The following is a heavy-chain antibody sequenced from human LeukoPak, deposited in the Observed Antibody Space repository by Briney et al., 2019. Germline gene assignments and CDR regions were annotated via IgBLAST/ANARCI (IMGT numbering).Heavy chain of an antibody. Sequence: GGSLRLSCAASGFIFSGSSMNWVRQAPGKGLEWVSYISSSSTTIYYAGSVKGRFTISRDNAKNSLHLQMNSLRDEDTAVYYCAREDEGFDYWGQGTLVTVSS. CDR2: ISSSSTTI. CDR1: GFIFSGSS. V-gene: IGHV3-48*02. CDR3: AREDEGFDY. J-gene: IGHJ4*02.